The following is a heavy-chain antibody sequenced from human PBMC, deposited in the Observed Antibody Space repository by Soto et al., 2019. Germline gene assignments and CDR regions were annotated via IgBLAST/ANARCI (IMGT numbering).Heavy chain of an antibody. Sequence: ASVKGSCKASGYTFTNYGISWVRQAPGQGPEWMGWISGYNGNTKFAQQVQGRLTMTTDTSTNTAYMELRSLRSDDTAVYYCARGGSTWSAEYYQHWGQGTLVTVSS. CDR1: GYTFTNYG. CDR2: ISGYNGNT. V-gene: IGHV1-18*01. J-gene: IGHJ1*01. D-gene: IGHD6-13*01. CDR3: ARGGSTWSAEYYQH.